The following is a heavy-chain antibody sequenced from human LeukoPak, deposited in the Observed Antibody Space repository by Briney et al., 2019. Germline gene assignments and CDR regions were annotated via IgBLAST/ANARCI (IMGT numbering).Heavy chain of an antibody. D-gene: IGHD1-14*01. J-gene: IGHJ3*02. CDR3: ARHGVGVVIGKDAFDI. CDR1: GFTFSSYS. Sequence: GGSLRLSCAASGFTFSSYSMNWVRQAPGKGLEWVSSISSSSSYIYYADSVKGRFTISRDNAKNSLYLQMNSLRAEDTAVYYCARHGVGVVIGKDAFDIWGQGTMVTVSS. CDR2: ISSSSSYI. V-gene: IGHV3-21*01.